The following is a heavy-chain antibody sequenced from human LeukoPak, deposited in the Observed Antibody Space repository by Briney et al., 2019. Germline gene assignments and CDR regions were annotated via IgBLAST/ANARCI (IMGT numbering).Heavy chain of an antibody. CDR1: GASISSYY. CDR2: IYYSGST. Sequence: SETLSLTCTVSGASISSYYWSWIRQPPGKGLEWIGYIYYSGSTYYNPSLKSRVTISVDTSKNQFSLKLSSVTAADTAVYYCARGEHYYDSSGPPDYWGQGTLVTVSS. CDR3: ARGEHYYDSSGPPDY. D-gene: IGHD3-22*01. V-gene: IGHV4-59*08. J-gene: IGHJ4*02.